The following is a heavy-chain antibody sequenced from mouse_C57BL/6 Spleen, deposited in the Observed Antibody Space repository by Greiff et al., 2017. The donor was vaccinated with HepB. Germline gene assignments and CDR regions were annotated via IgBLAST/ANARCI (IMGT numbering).Heavy chain of an antibody. J-gene: IGHJ2*01. Sequence: VQLQESGAELVKPGASVKMSCKASGYTFTTYPIEWMKQNHGKSLEWIGNFHPYNDDTKYNEKFKGKATLTVEKSSSTVYLELSRLTSDDSAVYYCAIMIYYDYVFDYWGQGTTLTVSS. D-gene: IGHD2-4*01. CDR3: AIMIYYDYVFDY. CDR2: FHPYNDDT. V-gene: IGHV1-47*01. CDR1: GYTFTTYP.